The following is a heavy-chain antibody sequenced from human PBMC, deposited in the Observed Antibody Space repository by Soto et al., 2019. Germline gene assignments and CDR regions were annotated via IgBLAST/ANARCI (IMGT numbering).Heavy chain of an antibody. CDR1: GYSVSSNSAT. CDR3: GRAHLGSDRYILEPFDP. V-gene: IGHV6-1*01. J-gene: IGHJ5*02. Sequence: XQTLSLTWAISGYSVSSNSATWNLIRQSPSRGLEWLGRTYYRSKWYNDYAISVKSRITINPDTSKNQFSLQLNSVVPEDTAVYYCGRAHLGSDRYILEPFDPWGQGTLVTVSS. CDR2: TYYRSKWYN. D-gene: IGHD1-1*01.